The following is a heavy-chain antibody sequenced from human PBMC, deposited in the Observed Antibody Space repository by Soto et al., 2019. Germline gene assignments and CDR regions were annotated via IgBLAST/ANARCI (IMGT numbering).Heavy chain of an antibody. CDR3: ARDEGYSGSLFDY. J-gene: IGHJ4*02. D-gene: IGHD1-26*01. CDR1: GFTFSSYS. V-gene: IGHV3-21*01. CDR2: ISSSSSYI. Sequence: PGGSLRLSCAASGFTFSSYSMNWVRQAPGKGLEWVSSISSSSSYIYYAGSVKGRFTISRDNAKNSLYLQMNSLRAEDTAVYYCARDEGYSGSLFDYWGQGTLVTVSS.